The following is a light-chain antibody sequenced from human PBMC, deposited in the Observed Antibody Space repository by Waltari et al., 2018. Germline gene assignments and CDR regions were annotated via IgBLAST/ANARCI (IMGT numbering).Light chain of an antibody. CDR3: QEVNSYPSIT. CDR2: AGS. J-gene: IGKJ5*01. CDR1: RGISSY. V-gene: IGKV1-9*01. Sequence: QLTQSPSFLSASVGDRVTISCRASRGISSYLAWYQQKPGKAPRLLIYAGSTLHSGVPSRFSGSGSGTEFTLTISSLQPEDFATYYCQEVNSYPSITFGQGTRLE.